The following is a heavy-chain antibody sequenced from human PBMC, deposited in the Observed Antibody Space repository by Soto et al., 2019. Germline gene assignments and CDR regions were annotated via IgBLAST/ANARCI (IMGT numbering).Heavy chain of an antibody. CDR1: GGSISSYY. D-gene: IGHD4-17*01. J-gene: IGHJ4*02. CDR3: ARRYGGSLDY. V-gene: IGHV4-59*08. CDR2: IYYSGXT. Sequence: PSETLSLTFTVSGGSISSYYWSWIRQPPGKVLECIVYIYYSGXTXXXXXXXXXXXXSXDTXXNHXXXXXGXXXXXXXAVYYCARRYGGSLDYWGQGTLVTVSS.